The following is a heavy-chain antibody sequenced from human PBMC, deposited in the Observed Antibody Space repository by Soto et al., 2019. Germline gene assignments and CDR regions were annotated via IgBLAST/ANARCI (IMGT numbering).Heavy chain of an antibody. CDR1: GYTFTSYA. D-gene: IGHD6-19*01. CDR3: ARDPQRWLAVAVNYFDY. V-gene: IGHV1-3*01. J-gene: IGHJ4*02. Sequence: ASVKVSCKASGYTFTSYAMHWVRQAPGQRLEWMGWINAGNGNTKYSQKFQGRVTITRDTSASTAYMELSSLRSEDTAVYYCARDPQRWLAVAVNYFDYWGQGTLVTVSS. CDR2: INAGNGNT.